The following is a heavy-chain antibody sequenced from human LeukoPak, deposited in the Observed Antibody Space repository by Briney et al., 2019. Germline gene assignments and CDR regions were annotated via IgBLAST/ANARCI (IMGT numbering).Heavy chain of an antibody. V-gene: IGHV3-23*01. Sequence: PGGSLRLSCAASGFTFSSSAMSWVRQAPGKGLEWVSAISNNGGYTYYADSVQGRFTISRDNSKSTLCLQMNSLRAEDTAVYYCARVKDGGTLDQWGQGTLVTVSS. CDR3: ARVKDGGTLDQ. CDR2: ISNNGGYT. J-gene: IGHJ4*02. CDR1: GFTFSSSA. D-gene: IGHD1-26*01.